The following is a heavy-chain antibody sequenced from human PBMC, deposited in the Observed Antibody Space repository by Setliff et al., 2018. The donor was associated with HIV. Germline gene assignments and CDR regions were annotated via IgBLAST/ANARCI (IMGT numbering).Heavy chain of an antibody. CDR1: GFTFNTYT. CDR3: ARPFDQ. J-gene: IGHJ4*02. V-gene: IGHV3-7*01. Sequence: GGSLRLSCAASGFTFNTYTMSWVRQAPGKRPEWVANIKGDGSETYYVDSVKGRFTISRDNAKNSLSLQMDSLRVEDTAVYYCARPFDQWGQGALVTVSS. CDR2: IKGDGSET.